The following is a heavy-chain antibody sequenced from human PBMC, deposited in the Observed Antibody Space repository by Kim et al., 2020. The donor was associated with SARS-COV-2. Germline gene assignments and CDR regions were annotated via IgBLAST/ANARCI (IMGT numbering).Heavy chain of an antibody. CDR2: ISYDGSKT. V-gene: IGHV3-30*18. CDR1: GFTFSTYA. J-gene: IGHJ4*02. CDR3: AKDHAHYDILTGLDY. Sequence: GGSLSLSCATFGFTFSTYAMHWVRQAPGKGLEYVALISYDGSKTYYGDSVKGRFTISRDNSKNTLSRQMNSLRAEDTAVYYCAKDHAHYDILTGLDYWGQGTLVAVSS. D-gene: IGHD3-9*01.